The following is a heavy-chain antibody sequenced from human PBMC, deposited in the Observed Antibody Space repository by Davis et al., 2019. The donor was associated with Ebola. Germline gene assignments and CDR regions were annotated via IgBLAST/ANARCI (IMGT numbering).Heavy chain of an antibody. Sequence: GGSLRLSCAASGFTLSSYGMHWVRQAPGKGLEWVAVISYDGSNKYYADSVKGRFTISRDNAKSSLYLQMNSLRDEDTAVYYCARDILGGYDTWGQGTLVTVSS. V-gene: IGHV3-30*03. CDR2: ISYDGSNK. CDR3: ARDILGGYDT. J-gene: IGHJ5*02. D-gene: IGHD5-12*01. CDR1: GFTLSSYG.